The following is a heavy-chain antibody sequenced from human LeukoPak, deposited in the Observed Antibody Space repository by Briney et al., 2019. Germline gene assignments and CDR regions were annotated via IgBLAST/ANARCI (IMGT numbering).Heavy chain of an antibody. Sequence: GGSPRLSCAASGFTFSSYAMSWVRQAPGKGLEWVSAISGSGGSTYYADSVKGRFTISRDNSKNTLYLQMNSLRAEDTAVYYCAKGSRLGDPLYCSGGSCYGLFDYWGQGTLVTVSS. CDR2: ISGSGGST. J-gene: IGHJ4*02. CDR1: GFTFSSYA. V-gene: IGHV3-23*01. CDR3: AKGSRLGDPLYCSGGSCYGLFDY. D-gene: IGHD2-15*01.